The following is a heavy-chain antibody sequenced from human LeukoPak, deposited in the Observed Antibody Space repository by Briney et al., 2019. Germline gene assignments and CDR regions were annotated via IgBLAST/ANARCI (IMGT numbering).Heavy chain of an antibody. CDR3: ARDLYYDSRAYYFDY. V-gene: IGHV3-21*01. D-gene: IGHD3-22*01. J-gene: IGHJ4*02. CDR2: ISSSSSYI. Sequence: GGSLRLSCAASGFTFSSYNMSWVRQAPGKGLEWVSSISSSSSYIYYADSLKGRFTISRDNAKNSLYLQMNSLRAEDTAVYYCARDLYYDSRAYYFDYWGQGILVTVSS. CDR1: GFTFSSYN.